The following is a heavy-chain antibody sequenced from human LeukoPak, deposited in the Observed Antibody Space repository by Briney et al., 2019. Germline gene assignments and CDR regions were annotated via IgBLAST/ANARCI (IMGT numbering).Heavy chain of an antibody. J-gene: IGHJ6*03. V-gene: IGHV4-39*07. CDR3: AGWSRRSGYHYYYMDV. D-gene: IGHD3-3*01. Sequence: NPSETLSLTCTVSGGSISSSSYYWGWIRQPPGKGLEWIGSIYYSGSTYYNPSLKSRVTISVDTSKNQFSLKLSSVTAADTAVYYCAGWSRRSGYHYYYMDVWGKGTTVTISS. CDR2: IYYSGST. CDR1: GGSISSSSYY.